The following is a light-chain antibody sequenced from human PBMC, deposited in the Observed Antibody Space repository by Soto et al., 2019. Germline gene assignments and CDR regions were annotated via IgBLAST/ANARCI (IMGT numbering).Light chain of an antibody. Sequence: QSVLTQPPSASGTPGQRVTISCSGSSSNIGSNTIHWYQQLPGTAPKLLIESNNRRPSGVPDRFSGSMSGTSASRAISWLQSEEEADYYCAAWDDSLNGPVFGGGTKVTVL. CDR1: SSNIGSNT. J-gene: IGLJ3*02. CDR3: AAWDDSLNGPV. V-gene: IGLV1-44*01. CDR2: SNN.